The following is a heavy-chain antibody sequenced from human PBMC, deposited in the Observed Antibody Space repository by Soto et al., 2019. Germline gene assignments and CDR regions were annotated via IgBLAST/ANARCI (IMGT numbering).Heavy chain of an antibody. D-gene: IGHD6-19*01. CDR2: IYSGGST. CDR1: GFTVSSNY. J-gene: IGHJ3*02. V-gene: IGHV3-53*01. Sequence: PGGSLRLSCAASGFTVSSNYMSWVRQAPGRGLEWVSVIYSGGSTYYADSVKGRFTISRDNSKNTLYLQMNSLRAEDTAVYYCARAREYSSGWYDAFEIWGQGTMVTVSS. CDR3: ARAREYSSGWYDAFEI.